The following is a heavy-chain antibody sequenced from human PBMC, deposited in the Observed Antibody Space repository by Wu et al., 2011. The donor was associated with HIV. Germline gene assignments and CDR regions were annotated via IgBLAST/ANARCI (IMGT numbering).Heavy chain of an antibody. CDR2: INPHSGTT. Sequence: QVQLVQSGAEVKKPGASMKVSCKASGYTFTGYYIHWVRQAPGQDLEWMGWINPHSGTTNYAQKFQGRVTMTKDTSISTAYMELSSLRSDDSGVYYCAGGYGGSNWYSLEHWGLGTLVTVSS. V-gene: IGHV1-2*02. J-gene: IGHJ4*02. CDR3: AGGYGGSNWYSLEH. CDR1: GYTFTGYY. D-gene: IGHD6-13*01.